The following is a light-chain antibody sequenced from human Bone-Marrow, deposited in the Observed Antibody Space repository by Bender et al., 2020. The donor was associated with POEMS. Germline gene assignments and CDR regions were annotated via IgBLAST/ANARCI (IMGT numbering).Light chain of an antibody. CDR2: KDN. J-gene: IGLJ2*01. Sequence: SYELTQPPSMSVSPGQTARITCSGDALPKQYAYWYQQKPGQAPILVIFKDNERPSGIPERFSGSSSGTTVTLTISGVQAEDEADYYCQSADNSGTYPVIFGGGTKLTVL. V-gene: IGLV3-25*03. CDR1: ALPKQY. CDR3: QSADNSGTYPVI.